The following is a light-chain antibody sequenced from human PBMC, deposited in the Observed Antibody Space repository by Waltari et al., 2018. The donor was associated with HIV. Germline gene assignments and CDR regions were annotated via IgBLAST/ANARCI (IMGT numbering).Light chain of an antibody. CDR3: AAWDDSLNGWV. J-gene: IGLJ3*02. CDR1: SSNIGSHY. V-gene: IGLV1-44*01. CDR2: INS. Sequence: QSVLTQPPSASGTPGQRVTISCSGRSSNIGSHYVIWYQHLPGTAPKFLIYINSQRPSGVPDRFSGSRSGTSASLAISGLQSEDEADYYCAAWDDSLNGWVFGGGTKLTVL.